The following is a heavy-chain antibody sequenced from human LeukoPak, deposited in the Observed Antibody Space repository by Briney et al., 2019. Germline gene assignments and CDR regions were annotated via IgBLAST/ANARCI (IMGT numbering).Heavy chain of an antibody. Sequence: PGGSLRLSCAASGFTFSSYSMNWVRQAPGKGLEWVSYISSSSSTIYYADSVKGRFTISRDNAKNSLYLQMNSLRAEDTAVYYCARARDSVDTRAFDIWGQGTMVTVSS. CDR3: ARARDSVDTRAFDI. D-gene: IGHD5-18*01. CDR2: ISSSSSTI. J-gene: IGHJ3*02. CDR1: GFTFSSYS. V-gene: IGHV3-48*01.